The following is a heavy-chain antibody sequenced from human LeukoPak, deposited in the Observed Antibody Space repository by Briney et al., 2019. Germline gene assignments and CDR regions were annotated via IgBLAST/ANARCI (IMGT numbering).Heavy chain of an antibody. CDR2: ISESSSHI. J-gene: IGHJ4*02. V-gene: IGHV3-21*01. CDR1: GFIFSGYS. CDR3: ARGVVPAAFDY. D-gene: IGHD2-2*01. Sequence: GGSLRLSCAASGFIFSGYSMNWVRQAPGRGLEWVSSISESSSHISYADSVKGRFTISRDNAKNSLYVQLNSLRADDTAVYYCARGVVPAAFDYWGQGTLVTVSS.